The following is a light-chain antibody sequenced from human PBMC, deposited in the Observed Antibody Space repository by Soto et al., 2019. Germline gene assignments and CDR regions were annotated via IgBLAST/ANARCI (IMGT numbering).Light chain of an antibody. CDR1: QTVSSY. J-gene: IGKJ5*01. CDR3: QQRSNWAIT. Sequence: EIVLTQSPATLSLSPRERATLSCRASQTVSSYLAWYQQKPGQAPRLLIYDASNRATGSPARFSGSGPGTDFTLTISSLEPEDFAVYYCQQRSNWAITFGQGTRLEIK. V-gene: IGKV3D-11*02. CDR2: DAS.